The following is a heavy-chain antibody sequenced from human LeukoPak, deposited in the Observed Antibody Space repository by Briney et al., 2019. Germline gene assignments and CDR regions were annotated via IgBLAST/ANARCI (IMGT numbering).Heavy chain of an antibody. Sequence: PGVSLRLSCAASGFTVSGNYMSWVRQAPGKGLEWVSVIYSGGSTYYADSVKGRFTISRDNSKNTLYLQMNSLRAEDTAVYYCARDRAAASGTEAFDIWGQGTMVTVSS. CDR3: ARDRAAASGTEAFDI. V-gene: IGHV3-66*01. J-gene: IGHJ3*02. D-gene: IGHD6-13*01. CDR1: GFTVSGNY. CDR2: IYSGGST.